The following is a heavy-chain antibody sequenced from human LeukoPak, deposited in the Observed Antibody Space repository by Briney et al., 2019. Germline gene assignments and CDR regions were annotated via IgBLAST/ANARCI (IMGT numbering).Heavy chain of an antibody. D-gene: IGHD2-2*01. CDR2: LDSSSGTI. CDR1: GFIFSTYS. Sequence: GGSLRLSCTASGFIFSTYSMNWVRQAPGKGLEWLSYLDSSSGTIYYADSVKGRFTISRDNAKNSLYLQMNSLRAEDTAVYFCARSDYRSTSWYDLWGQGTLVTVSS. J-gene: IGHJ4*02. CDR3: ARSDYRSTSWYDL. V-gene: IGHV3-48*04.